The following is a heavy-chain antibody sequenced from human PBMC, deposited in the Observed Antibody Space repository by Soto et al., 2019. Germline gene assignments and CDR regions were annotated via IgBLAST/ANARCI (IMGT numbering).Heavy chain of an antibody. CDR2: ISAYNGNT. Sequence: ASVKVSCKASGYTFTSYGISWVRQAPGQGLEWMGWISAYNGNTSYAQKFQGRVTMTRDTSTSTVYMELSSLRSEDTAVYYCAREDRGVKGATYYYYYGMDVWGQGTTVTVSS. CDR1: GYTFTSYG. V-gene: IGHV1-18*01. J-gene: IGHJ6*02. CDR3: AREDRGVKGATYYYYYGMDV. D-gene: IGHD3-3*01.